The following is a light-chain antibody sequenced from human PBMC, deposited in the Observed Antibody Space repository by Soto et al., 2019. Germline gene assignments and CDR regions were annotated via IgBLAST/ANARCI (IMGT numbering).Light chain of an antibody. CDR2: DND. V-gene: IGLV1-51*01. J-gene: IGLJ3*02. CDR1: TSNIGDNY. CDR3: HSYDRTLSGSV. Sequence: QAVVTQPPAVSAAPGQKLTISCAGTTSNIGDNYVSWYQQVPGAAPKLLMYDNDKRPSGIPDRFSGSKSGTSASLAITGLQAEDEADYYCHSYDRTLSGSVFGGGTKLTVL.